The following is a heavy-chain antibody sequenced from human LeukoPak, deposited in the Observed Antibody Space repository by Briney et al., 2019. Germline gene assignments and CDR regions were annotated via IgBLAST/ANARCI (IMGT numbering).Heavy chain of an antibody. V-gene: IGHV3-7*01. CDR1: GFTFSSYW. D-gene: IGHD6-19*01. Sequence: GSLRLSCAASGFTFSSYWMSWVRQAPGKGLEWVANIKQDGNEKYSVDSVKGRFTISRDNAKNSLYLQMNSLRVVDTAVYSCARDGNIGGWPYWGQGTLVTVSS. CDR3: ARDGNIGGWPY. J-gene: IGHJ4*02. CDR2: IKQDGNEK.